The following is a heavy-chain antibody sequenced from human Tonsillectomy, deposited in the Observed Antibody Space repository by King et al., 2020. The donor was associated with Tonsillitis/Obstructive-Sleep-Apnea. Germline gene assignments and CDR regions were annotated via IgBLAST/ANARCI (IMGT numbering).Heavy chain of an antibody. CDR2: IIHTGST. Sequence: VQLQQWGAGLLKPSETLSLSCAVYGGSFSGHFLGWIRQPPGKGLEWIGEIIHTGSTNFNPSLKSRVTISVDTSKSQFSLKLNSVTAADTAVYYCARVGGSGYHFDYWGQGTLVIVSS. V-gene: IGHV4-34*12. J-gene: IGHJ4*02. CDR1: GGSFSGHF. D-gene: IGHD5-12*01. CDR3: ARVGGSGYHFDY.